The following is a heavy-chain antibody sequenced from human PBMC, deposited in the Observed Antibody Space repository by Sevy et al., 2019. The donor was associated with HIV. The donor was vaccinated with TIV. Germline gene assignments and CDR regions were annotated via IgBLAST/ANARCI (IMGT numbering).Heavy chain of an antibody. CDR3: ARVENYYGSGSQTNDY. CDR1: GGSFSGYY. V-gene: IGHV4-34*01. CDR2: INHSGST. D-gene: IGHD3-10*01. Sequence: SETLSLTCAVYGGSFSGYYWSWIRQPPGKGLEWIGEINHSGSTNYNPSLKSRVTISVDTSKNQFSLKLSSVTAADTAVYYCARVENYYGSGSQTNDYWGQGTLVTDSS. J-gene: IGHJ4*02.